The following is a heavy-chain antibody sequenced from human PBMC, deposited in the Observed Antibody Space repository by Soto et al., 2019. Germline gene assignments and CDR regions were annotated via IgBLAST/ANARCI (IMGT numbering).Heavy chain of an antibody. D-gene: IGHD3-3*01. CDR3: ASPARNYDFWSGYSFDI. Sequence: ASVKVSCKASGYTFTNYAMHWVRQTPGQRLEWMGWINTGNGNTKYAQKFQGRVTITRNTSTSTAYMELSSLRSEDTALYYCASPARNYDFWSGYSFDIWGQGTMVTV. CDR1: GYTFTNYA. V-gene: IGHV1-3*04. CDR2: INTGNGNT. J-gene: IGHJ3*02.